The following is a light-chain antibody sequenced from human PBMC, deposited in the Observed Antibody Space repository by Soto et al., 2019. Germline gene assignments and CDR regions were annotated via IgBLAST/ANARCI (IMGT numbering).Light chain of an antibody. J-gene: IGLJ1*01. Sequence: QSVLTQPPSASGTPGQRLTISCSGSSSNIGSNTVNWYQQLPGTAPKLLIYSNNQRPSGVPDRFSGSKSGTSASLAISGLQSEDEADYYCAAWDDSMNGYVFGTGTEVTVL. V-gene: IGLV1-44*01. CDR2: SNN. CDR3: AAWDDSMNGYV. CDR1: SSNIGSNT.